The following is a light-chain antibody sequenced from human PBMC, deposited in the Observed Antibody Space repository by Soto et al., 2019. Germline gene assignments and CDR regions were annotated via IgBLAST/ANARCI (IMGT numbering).Light chain of an antibody. CDR2: SNN. V-gene: IGLV1-44*01. Sequence: SALTQPPSASGTPGRRVTISCSGSSSNIGSNTVNWYQQHPGTAPKLLIYSNNQRPSGVPDRFSGSKSGTSASLAISGLQSEDEADYYCAAWDDSLNAFYVFGTGTKVNVL. CDR3: AAWDDSLNAFYV. CDR1: SSNIGSNT. J-gene: IGLJ1*01.